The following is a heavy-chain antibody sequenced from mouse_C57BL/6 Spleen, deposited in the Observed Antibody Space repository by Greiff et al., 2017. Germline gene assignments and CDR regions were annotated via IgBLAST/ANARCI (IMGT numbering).Heavy chain of an antibody. D-gene: IGHD1-1*01. V-gene: IGHV1-18*01. Sequence: EVKLMESGPELVKPGASVKIPCKASGYTFTDYNMDWVKQSHGKSLEWIGDINPNNGGTIYNQKFKGKATLTVDKSSSTAYMELRSLTSEDTAVYYCARYVTTVVAHWYFDVWGTGTTVTVSS. CDR3: ARYVTTVVAHWYFDV. CDR2: INPNNGGT. CDR1: GYTFTDYN. J-gene: IGHJ1*03.